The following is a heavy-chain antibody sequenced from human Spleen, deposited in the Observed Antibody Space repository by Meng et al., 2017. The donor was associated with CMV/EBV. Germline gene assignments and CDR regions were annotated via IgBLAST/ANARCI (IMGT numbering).Heavy chain of an antibody. CDR3: AKEDSGLDY. CDR2: ITGSGSTS. Sequence: GGSLRLSCAASGFTFSTYAMHWVRQAPGKGLESVSSITGSGSTSFYADAVKGRFTVSRDNSKNTLHLEMRNLTPDDTAVYYCAKEDSGLDYWGQGTLVTVSS. V-gene: IGHV3-23*01. J-gene: IGHJ4*02. CDR1: GFTFSTYA. D-gene: IGHD3-10*01.